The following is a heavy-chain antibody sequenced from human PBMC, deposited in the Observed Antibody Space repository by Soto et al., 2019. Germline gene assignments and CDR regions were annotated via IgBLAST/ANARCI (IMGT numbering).Heavy chain of an antibody. J-gene: IGHJ6*02. CDR2: INPSGGST. V-gene: IGHV1-46*01. D-gene: IGHD1-26*01. CDR1: GYTFTSYY. CDR3: AREAPLGSPDGYGMDV. Sequence: GASVKVSCKASGYTFTSYYMHWVRQAPGQGLEWMGIINPSGGSTSYAQKFQGRVTMTRDTSTSTVYMELSSLRSEDTAVYYCAREAPLGSPDGYGMDVWGQGTTVTVSS.